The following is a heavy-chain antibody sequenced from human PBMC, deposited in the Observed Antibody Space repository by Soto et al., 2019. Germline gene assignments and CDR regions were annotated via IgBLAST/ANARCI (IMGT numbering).Heavy chain of an antibody. J-gene: IGHJ3*01. D-gene: IGHD3-10*01. CDR1: GGTFSSYA. CDR2: IIPIFGTA. Sequence: GASVKVSCKASGGTFSSYAISWVRQAPGQGLEWMGGIIPIFGTANYAQKFQGRVTITADESTSTAYMELSSLRSEDTAVYYCARDYYGSGSYFVDAFDLWGQGTMVTVSS. CDR3: ARDYYGSGSYFVDAFDL. V-gene: IGHV1-69*13.